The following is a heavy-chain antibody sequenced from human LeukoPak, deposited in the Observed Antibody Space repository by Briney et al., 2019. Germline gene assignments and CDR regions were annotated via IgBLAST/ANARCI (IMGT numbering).Heavy chain of an antibody. Sequence: KASETLSLTCAVYGGSFSGYYWSWIRQPPGKGLEWIGEINHSGSTNYNPSLKSRVTISVDTSKNQFSLKLSSVTAADTAVYYCARGSLYPDRFYDYWGQGTLVTVSS. J-gene: IGHJ4*02. CDR3: ARGSLYPDRFYDY. CDR2: INHSGST. V-gene: IGHV4-34*01. CDR1: GGSFSGYY. D-gene: IGHD2-2*01.